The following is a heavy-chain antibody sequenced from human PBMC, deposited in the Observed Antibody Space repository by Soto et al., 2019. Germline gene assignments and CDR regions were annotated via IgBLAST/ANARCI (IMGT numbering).Heavy chain of an antibody. CDR3: AKDRDPYYYYYLMDV. J-gene: IGHJ6*02. V-gene: IGHV3-30*18. CDR2: MSYDGSKI. Sequence: GGSLRLSCGASGFAFGTYGMHWIRQGAGKGLEWVATMSYDGSKIYYRDSVRGRFSISRDDSKRTLYLQMNSLRAEDTAVYYCAKDRDPYYYYYLMDVWGQGTTVTVSS. CDR1: GFAFGTYG.